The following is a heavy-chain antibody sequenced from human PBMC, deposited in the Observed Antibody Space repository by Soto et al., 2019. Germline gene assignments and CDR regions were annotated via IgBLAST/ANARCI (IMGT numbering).Heavy chain of an antibody. Sequence: ETLSLTCTVSGDSIGTTHSYWAWIRQSPGKGLEWIGNIHYSGSTYYMPSLRSRVTLSVDTSKNQFSLRLTSVTAEDTAVYYCARHEGNGNVWPLDYWGQGILVTVS. CDR1: GDSIGTTHSY. J-gene: IGHJ4*02. CDR3: ARHEGNGNVWPLDY. CDR2: IHYSGST. D-gene: IGHD2-8*01. V-gene: IGHV4-39*01.